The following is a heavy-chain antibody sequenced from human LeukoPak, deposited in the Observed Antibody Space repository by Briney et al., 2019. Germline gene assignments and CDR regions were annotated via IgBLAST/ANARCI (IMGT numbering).Heavy chain of an antibody. CDR3: ASDIDYYDSSGYQFDY. CDR1: GYTFTGYY. V-gene: IGHV1-2*02. D-gene: IGHD3-22*01. CDR2: INPNSGGT. Sequence: APVTVSCTASGYTFTGYYMHWVRQAPGQGLEWMGWINPNSGGTNYAQKFQGRVTMTRDTSISTAYMELSRLRSDDTAVYYCASDIDYYDSSGYQFDYWGREPWSPSPQ. J-gene: IGHJ4*02.